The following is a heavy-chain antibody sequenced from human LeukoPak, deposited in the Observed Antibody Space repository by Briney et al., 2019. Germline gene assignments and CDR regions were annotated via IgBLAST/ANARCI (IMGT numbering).Heavy chain of an antibody. Sequence: GESLKISCKDSGYSFSSYWIGWVRQMPGKGLEWMGIIYPSDSDTRYSPSFQGQVTISADKSTNTVYVQWSSLKASDTAMYYCARLDYSDSSGYLSSGVFDFWGQGTMVTVSS. D-gene: IGHD3-22*01. J-gene: IGHJ3*01. CDR2: IYPSDSDT. CDR1: GYSFSSYW. CDR3: ARLDYSDSSGYLSSGVFDF. V-gene: IGHV5-51*01.